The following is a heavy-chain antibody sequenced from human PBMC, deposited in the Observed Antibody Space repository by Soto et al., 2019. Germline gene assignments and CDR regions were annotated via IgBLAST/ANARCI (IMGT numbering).Heavy chain of an antibody. D-gene: IGHD5-12*01. CDR3: AKGDIVATIGGLIAVAGEPFDY. V-gene: IGHV1-2*02. CDR2: INPKSGGT. Sequence: ASVKVSCKASGYTFTVYYMHWVRQAPGQGLEWMGWINPKSGGTMYPQKFQGRVTMTWDTSISTAYMALTRLRAEDTAVYYCAKGDIVATIGGLIAVAGEPFDYWGQGTLVTVSS. J-gene: IGHJ4*02. CDR1: GYTFTVYY.